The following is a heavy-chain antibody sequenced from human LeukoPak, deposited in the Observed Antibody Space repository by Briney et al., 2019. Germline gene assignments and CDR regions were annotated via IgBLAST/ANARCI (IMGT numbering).Heavy chain of an antibody. CDR3: VRYRSAGYYYGMDV. Sequence: GESLKISCKGFGFSFTNYWIGWVRPMPGKGLEWMGIIYPGDSDTRYSPSFQGQVTISADKSISTAYLQWSSLKASDTAIYYCVRYRSAGYYYGMDVWGQGTTVTVSS. CDR2: IYPGDSDT. V-gene: IGHV5-51*01. J-gene: IGHJ6*02. CDR1: GFSFTNYW. D-gene: IGHD1-14*01.